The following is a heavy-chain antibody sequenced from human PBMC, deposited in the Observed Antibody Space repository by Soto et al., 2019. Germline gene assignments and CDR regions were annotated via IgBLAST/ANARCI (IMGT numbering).Heavy chain of an antibody. D-gene: IGHD5-12*01. J-gene: IGHJ4*02. CDR2: IYYSGST. V-gene: IGHV4-61*08. CDR3: ARDRSGYEIHPFDY. Sequence: SETLSLTCTVSGGSISSGGYYWSWIRQHPGKGLEWIGYIYYSGSTNYNPSLKSRVTISVDTSKNQFSLKLSSVTAADTAVYYCARDRSGYEIHPFDYWGQGTLVTVSS. CDR1: GGSISSGGYY.